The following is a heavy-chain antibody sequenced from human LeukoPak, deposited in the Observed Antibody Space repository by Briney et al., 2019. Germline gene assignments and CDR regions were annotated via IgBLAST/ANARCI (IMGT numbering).Heavy chain of an antibody. CDR1: GYTFTSYG. D-gene: IGHD3-22*01. V-gene: IGHV1-18*01. CDR2: ISAYNGNT. CDR3: ARLDYYDSSGYPDFDY. Sequence: ASVKVSCKASGYTFTSYGISWVRQAPGQGLEWMGWISAYNGNTNYAQKLQGRVTMTTDTSTSTAYMELRSLRSDDTAVYYCARLDYYDSSGYPDFDYWGQGTLVTVSS. J-gene: IGHJ4*02.